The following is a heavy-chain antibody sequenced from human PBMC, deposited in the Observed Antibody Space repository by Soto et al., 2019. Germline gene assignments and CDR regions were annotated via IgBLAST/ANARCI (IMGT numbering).Heavy chain of an antibody. V-gene: IGHV3-23*01. CDR3: AKERRARILPPTVQGYYGMDV. CDR1: GFTFSSYA. J-gene: IGHJ6*02. D-gene: IGHD5-12*01. CDR2: ISGSGGST. Sequence: GGSLRLSCAASGFTFSSYAMSWVRQAPGKGLEWVSAISGSGGSTYYADSVKGRFTISRDNSKNTLYLQMNSLRAEDTAVYYCAKERRARILPPTVQGYYGMDVWGQGTTVTVSS.